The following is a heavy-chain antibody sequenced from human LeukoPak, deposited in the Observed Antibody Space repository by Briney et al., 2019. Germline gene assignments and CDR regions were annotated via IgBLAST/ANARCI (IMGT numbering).Heavy chain of an antibody. V-gene: IGHV4-59*01. J-gene: IGHJ4*02. D-gene: IGHD3-10*01. Sequence: SETLSLTCTVSGGSISSYYWSWIRQPPGKGLEWIGYIYYSGSTNYNPSLKSRVTISVDTSKNQFSLKLSSVTAADTAVYYCARGKMVRGRSSYYFDYWGQGALVTVSS. CDR1: GGSISSYY. CDR3: ARGKMVRGRSSYYFDY. CDR2: IYYSGST.